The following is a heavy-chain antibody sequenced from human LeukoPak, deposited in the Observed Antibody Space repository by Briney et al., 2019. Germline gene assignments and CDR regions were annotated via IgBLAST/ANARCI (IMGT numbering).Heavy chain of an antibody. D-gene: IGHD3-10*01. J-gene: IGHJ4*02. V-gene: IGHV4-39*07. CDR1: GGSIRSSSYY. CDR2: IHYNGST. CDR3: ARDRGVPRPYYFDQ. Sequence: SETLSLTCTVSGGSIRSSSYYWGCIRQLPGKGLEWIGSIHYNGSTCYNPSLESRVIMSVDTSKNQFSLKLTSVTAADTAMYYCARDRGVPRPYYFDQWGQGTLVTVSS.